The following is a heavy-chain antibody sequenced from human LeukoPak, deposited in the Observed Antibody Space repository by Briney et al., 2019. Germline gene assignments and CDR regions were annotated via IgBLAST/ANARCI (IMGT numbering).Heavy chain of an antibody. D-gene: IGHD3-22*01. J-gene: IGHJ3*02. CDR3: ASRPYDQDAFDI. V-gene: IGHV4-39*01. Sequence: PSETLSLTCTVSGGSISSSSYYWGWIRQPPGKGLEWIGSIYYSGSTYYNPSLKSRVTISLDTSKNQFSLKLSSVTAADTAVYYCASRPYDQDAFDIWGQGTMVTVSS. CDR1: GGSISSSSYY. CDR2: IYYSGST.